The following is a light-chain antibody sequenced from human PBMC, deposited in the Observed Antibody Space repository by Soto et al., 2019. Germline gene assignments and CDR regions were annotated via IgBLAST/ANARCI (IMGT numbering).Light chain of an antibody. CDR1: QNINNNY. V-gene: IGKV3-15*01. Sequence: VMTQAPATLSVSPGERATLSCRASQNINNNYLAWYQHKPGQAPRLLIYDASLRATGILARFSGSGSGTEFTLAISSLQSEDCAVYYCQQYNKWPYTFGQGTKVDIK. CDR2: DAS. J-gene: IGKJ2*01. CDR3: QQYNKWPYT.